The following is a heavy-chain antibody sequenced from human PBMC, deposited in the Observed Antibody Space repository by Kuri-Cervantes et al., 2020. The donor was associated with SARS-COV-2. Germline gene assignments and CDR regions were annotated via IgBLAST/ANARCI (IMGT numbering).Heavy chain of an antibody. Sequence: SETLSLTCAVYGGSFSGYYWSWIRQPPGKGLEWIGEIYHSGSTNYNPSLKSRVTISVDKSKNQFSLKLSSVTAADTAVYYCAGIAAADPYYYYGMDVWGQGTTVTVSS. V-gene: IGHV4-34*01. D-gene: IGHD6-13*01. CDR1: GGSFSGYY. CDR3: AGIAAADPYYYYGMDV. J-gene: IGHJ6*02. CDR2: IYHSGST.